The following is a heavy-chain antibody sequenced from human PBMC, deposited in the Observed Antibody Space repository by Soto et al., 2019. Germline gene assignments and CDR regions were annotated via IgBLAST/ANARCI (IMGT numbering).Heavy chain of an antibody. D-gene: IGHD2-15*01. CDR3: ASREGYCIGGSCHHDAFDI. J-gene: IGHJ3*02. V-gene: IGHV1-18*01. CDR1: GYTFTSYG. CDR2: ISAYNGNT. Sequence: QVQLVQSGAEVKKPGASVKVSCKASGYTFTSYGISWVRQAPGQGLEWMGWISAYNGNTNYAQKLQGRVTMTTDTSTSTAYMELSSLRSDDTAVYYCASREGYCIGGSCHHDAFDIWGQGTMVTVSS.